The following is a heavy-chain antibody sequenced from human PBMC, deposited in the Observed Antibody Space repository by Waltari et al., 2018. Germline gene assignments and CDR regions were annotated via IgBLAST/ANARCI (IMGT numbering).Heavy chain of an antibody. CDR2: IYYSGTT. CDR1: GGSISSSNYS. D-gene: IGHD5-18*01. V-gene: IGHV4-39*01. J-gene: IGHJ6*02. CDR3: ARQFKGYNYGLGDYYYYGMDV. Sequence: QLQLQESGPGLVKPSETLSLTCTVSGGSISSSNYSWRWIRQPPGKGLEWIGSIYYSGTTYYNPSLKSRVTISVDTSKNQFSLKLSSVTAADTAMYYCARQFKGYNYGLGDYYYYGMDVWGQGTTVTVSS.